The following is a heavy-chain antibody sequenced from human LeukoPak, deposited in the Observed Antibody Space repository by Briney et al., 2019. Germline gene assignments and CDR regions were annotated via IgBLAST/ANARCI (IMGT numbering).Heavy chain of an antibody. D-gene: IGHD2-15*01. V-gene: IGHV3-30*02. CDR1: GFTVSSYA. CDR3: AEDQKLQPFHY. Sequence: GGSLRLSCAASGFTVSSYAMSWVRQAPGKGLEWVAFIQFDGSEEFYADSVKGRFTISRDNSKNTLYLQVNSLRAEDTSVYYCAEDQKLQPFHYWGQGTLVTVSS. J-gene: IGHJ4*02. CDR2: IQFDGSEE.